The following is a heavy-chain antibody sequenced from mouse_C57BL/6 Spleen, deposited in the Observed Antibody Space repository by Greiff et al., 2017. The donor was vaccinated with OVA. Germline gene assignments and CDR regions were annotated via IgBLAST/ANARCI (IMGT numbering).Heavy chain of an antibody. CDR1: GFSLTSYG. J-gene: IGHJ4*01. CDR2: IWSDGST. Sequence: VKLMESGPGLVAPSQSLSITCTVSGFSLTSYGVHWVRQPPGKGLEWLVVIWSDGSTTYNSALKSRLSISKDNSKSQVFLKMNSLQTDDTAMYYCARHGLELRRNYYAMDYWGQGTSVTVSS. D-gene: IGHD2-4*01. V-gene: IGHV2-6-1*01. CDR3: ARHGLELRRNYYAMDY.